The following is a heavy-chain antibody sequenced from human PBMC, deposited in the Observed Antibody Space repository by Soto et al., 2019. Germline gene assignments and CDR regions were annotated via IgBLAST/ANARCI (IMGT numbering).Heavy chain of an antibody. CDR2: IYYTGTT. V-gene: IGHV4-31*03. J-gene: IGHJ4*01. CDR3: AREKQRPYHFDY. CDR1: GGKVSTGCSY. Sequence: SHTLSLTCTVAGGKVSTGCSYWSWVRQPPGKGLEWVGYIYYTGTTSFNPSLKSRVTISIDTSKSQFFLKLSSVTAADTAVYYCAREKQRPYHFDYWAHGTVVTIYS.